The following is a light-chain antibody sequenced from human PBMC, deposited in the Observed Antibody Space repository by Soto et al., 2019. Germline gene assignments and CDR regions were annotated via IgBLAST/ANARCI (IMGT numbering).Light chain of an antibody. CDR1: SSNIGAGYD. Sequence: QSVLTQPPSVSGAPGQRVTFSCTGSSSNIGAGYDVHWYQQLPGTAPKLPIYANTNRPSGVPDRFSGSKSGTSASLAITGLQAEDEADYHCQSYDSSLSAYVFGTGTKVTVL. J-gene: IGLJ1*01. CDR3: QSYDSSLSAYV. V-gene: IGLV1-40*01. CDR2: ANT.